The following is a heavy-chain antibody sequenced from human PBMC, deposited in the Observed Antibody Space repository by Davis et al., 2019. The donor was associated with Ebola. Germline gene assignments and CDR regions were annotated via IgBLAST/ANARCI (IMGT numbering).Heavy chain of an antibody. V-gene: IGHV3-48*02. CDR1: GFSFSSHY. Sequence: GESLKISCAASGFSFSSHYMYWVRQAPGKGLEWISSINSGSTTTYYADSVKGRFTISRDNAKNSLYLQMNSLRDEDTAVYYCARGSRNMDVWGQGTTVTVSS. CDR3: ARGSRNMDV. CDR2: INSGSTTT. J-gene: IGHJ6*02.